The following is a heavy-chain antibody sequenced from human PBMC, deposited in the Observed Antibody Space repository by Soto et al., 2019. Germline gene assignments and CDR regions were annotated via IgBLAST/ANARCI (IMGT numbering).Heavy chain of an antibody. Sequence: GGSLRLSCAASGFTFSTYSMIWVRQAPGKGLEWVSYISRSSSPIYYADSVKGRFTISRDNAKNSLYLQMNSLRAEDTAVYYCAREIYSAYMDVWGKGTTVTVSS. CDR1: GFTFSTYS. CDR2: ISRSSSPI. V-gene: IGHV3-48*01. D-gene: IGHD6-13*01. J-gene: IGHJ6*03. CDR3: AREIYSAYMDV.